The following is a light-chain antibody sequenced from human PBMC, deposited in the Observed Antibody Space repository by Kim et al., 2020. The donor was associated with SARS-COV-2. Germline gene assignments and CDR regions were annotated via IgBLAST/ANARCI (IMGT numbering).Light chain of an antibody. CDR2: GAS. Sequence: LSPGERATLACRARQSVSSSYLAWYQQKPGQAPRLLIYGASSRATGIPDRFSGRGSGTDFTLTISRLEPEDFAVYYCQQYGSSPYTFGQGTKLEI. J-gene: IGKJ2*01. CDR1: QSVSSSY. CDR3: QQYGSSPYT. V-gene: IGKV3-20*01.